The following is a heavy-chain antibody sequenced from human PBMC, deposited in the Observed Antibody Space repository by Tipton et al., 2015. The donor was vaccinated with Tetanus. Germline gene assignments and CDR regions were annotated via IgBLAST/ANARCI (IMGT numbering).Heavy chain of an antibody. Sequence: TLSLTCTVSGGSISNYYWSWIRQPPGKGLEWIGEINHSGSTNYNPSLKSRVTISVDTSKNQFSLKLSSVTAADTAVYYCARGHYYYYGMDVWGQGTTVTVSS. CDR2: INHSGST. CDR1: GGSISNYY. CDR3: ARGHYYYYGMDV. V-gene: IGHV4-34*01. J-gene: IGHJ6*02.